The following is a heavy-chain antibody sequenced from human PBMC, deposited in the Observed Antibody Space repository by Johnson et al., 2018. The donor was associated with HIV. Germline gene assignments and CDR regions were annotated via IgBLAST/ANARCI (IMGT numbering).Heavy chain of an antibody. D-gene: IGHD6-6*01. CDR1: GFTFSSYA. CDR2: ISGSGGST. CDR3: ARESLLITPRRDDAFDI. J-gene: IGHJ3*02. Sequence: VQLVESGGGLVQPGGSLRLSCAASGFTFSSYAMSWVRQAPGKGLEWVSAISGSGGSTYYADSAKGRVTISRDNSKNSLYLQMNSLTAEDTALYYCARESLLITPRRDDAFDIWGQGTMVTVSS. V-gene: IGHV3-23*04.